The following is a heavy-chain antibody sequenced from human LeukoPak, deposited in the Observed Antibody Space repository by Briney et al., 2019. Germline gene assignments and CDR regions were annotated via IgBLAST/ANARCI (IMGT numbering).Heavy chain of an antibody. Sequence: ASVKVSRKASGNTFIGYWIHWVRQAPGQGLEWMGWISAYNGNTNYAQKLQGRVTMTTDTSTSTAYMELRSLRSDDTAVYYCAREGSSSYYYYGMDVWGQGTTVTVSS. CDR3: AREGSSSYYYYGMDV. V-gene: IGHV1-18*04. J-gene: IGHJ6*02. CDR1: GNTFIGYW. D-gene: IGHD6-6*01. CDR2: ISAYNGNT.